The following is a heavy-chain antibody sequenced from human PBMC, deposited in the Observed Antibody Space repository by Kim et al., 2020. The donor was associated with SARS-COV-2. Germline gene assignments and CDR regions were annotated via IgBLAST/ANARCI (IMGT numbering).Heavy chain of an antibody. CDR3: AGEQGVLRDFDWTNDY. V-gene: IGHV3-21*01. D-gene: IGHD3-9*01. J-gene: IGHJ4*01. CDR2: ISSSSSYI. Sequence: GGSLRLSCAASGFTVSSYNMNWVRQAPGKGLEWVSAISSSSSYIYYADSVKGLFTISGDNANNSLYLQINSLRAEDTAFYCCAGEQGVLRDFDWTNDYWG. CDR1: GFTVSSYN.